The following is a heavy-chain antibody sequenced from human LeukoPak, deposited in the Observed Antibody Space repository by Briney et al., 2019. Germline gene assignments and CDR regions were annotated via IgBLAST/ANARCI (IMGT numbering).Heavy chain of an antibody. D-gene: IGHD6-13*01. CDR2: ISNDIRNK. Sequence: GGSLRLSCAASGFIFTSYPMHWVRQAPGKGLEWVTVISNDIRNKAYADSVKGRFTISRDNTKNTLYLQMNSLRAEDTAIYYCAKRTAAAGPYFDYWGQGTLVTVSS. CDR1: GFIFTSYP. CDR3: AKRTAAAGPYFDY. V-gene: IGHV3-30-3*02. J-gene: IGHJ4*02.